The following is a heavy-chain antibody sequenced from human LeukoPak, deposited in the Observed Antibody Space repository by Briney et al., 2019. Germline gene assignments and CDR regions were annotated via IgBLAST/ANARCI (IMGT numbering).Heavy chain of an antibody. CDR1: GGSVTTSSFY. CDR2: IYYSGIT. J-gene: IGHJ3*02. D-gene: IGHD2-2*01. CDR3: AKSGPAAGRPDAFDI. V-gene: IGHV4-39*07. Sequence: TSETLSLTRTLSGGSVTTSSFYWAWIRQPPGKGLECIGTIYYSGITYYHSSLKSRVTISVDTSKNQFSLKLNSVTAADTAVYFCAKSGPAAGRPDAFDIWGQGTMVTVSS.